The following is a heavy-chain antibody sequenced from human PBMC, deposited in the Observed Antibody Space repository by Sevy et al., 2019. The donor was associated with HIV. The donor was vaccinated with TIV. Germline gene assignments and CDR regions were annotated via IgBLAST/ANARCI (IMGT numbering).Heavy chain of an antibody. CDR3: AKRANLYYYYGMDV. Sequence: GGSLRLSCAASGFTFSSYAMSWVRQAPGKGLEWVSAIGGSGGSTYYADSVKGRFTISRDNSKNTLYLQMNSLRAEDTAVYYCAKRANLYYYYGMDVWGQGTTVTVSS. J-gene: IGHJ6*02. CDR2: IGGSGGST. V-gene: IGHV3-23*01. CDR1: GFTFSSYA.